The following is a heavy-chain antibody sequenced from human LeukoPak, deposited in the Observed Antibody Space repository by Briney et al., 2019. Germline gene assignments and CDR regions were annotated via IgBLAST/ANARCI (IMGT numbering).Heavy chain of an antibody. J-gene: IGHJ6*03. D-gene: IGHD3-10*01. V-gene: IGHV3-21*04. CDR1: GSSFSSFS. CDR3: AKSMVRGEAGYYYYMDV. CDR2: ISGGSSFT. Sequence: GGSLRLSCAASGSSFSSFSMNWVRQAPGKGLEWVSYISGGSSFTYYVDSVKGRFTISRDNSKNTLYLQMNSLRAEDTAVYYCAKSMVRGEAGYYYYMDVWGKGTTVTISS.